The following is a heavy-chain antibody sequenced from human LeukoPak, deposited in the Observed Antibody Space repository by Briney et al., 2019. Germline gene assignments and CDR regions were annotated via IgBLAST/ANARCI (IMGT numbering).Heavy chain of an antibody. D-gene: IGHD5-18*01. Sequence: GGSLRLSCAASGFTFSSYSMNWVRQAPGKGLEWVSYISSSSGTIYYADSVKGRFTISRDNAKNSLYLQMNSLRAEDTAVYYCARDGRGYSYGLIDYWGQGTLVTVSS. CDR1: GFTFSSYS. CDR3: ARDGRGYSYGLIDY. J-gene: IGHJ4*02. CDR2: ISSSSGTI. V-gene: IGHV3-48*01.